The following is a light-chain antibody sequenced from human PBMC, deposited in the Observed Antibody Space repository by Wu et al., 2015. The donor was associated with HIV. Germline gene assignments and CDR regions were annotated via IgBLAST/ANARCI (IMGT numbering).Light chain of an antibody. V-gene: IGKV3-11*01. J-gene: IGKJ4*01. Sequence: EIVLTQSPATLSLSPGERATLSCGASQSVSSYLAWYQQRPGQAPRLLIYDASNRATDIPARFSGSGSGADFTLTISSLEPEDFAVYYCQQHSSWPGLTFGGGTKVEIK. CDR1: QSVSSY. CDR2: DAS. CDR3: QQHSSWPGLT.